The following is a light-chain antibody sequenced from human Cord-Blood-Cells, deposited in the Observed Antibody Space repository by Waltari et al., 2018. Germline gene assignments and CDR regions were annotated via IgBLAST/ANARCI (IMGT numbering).Light chain of an antibody. J-gene: IGKJ5*01. V-gene: IGKV4-1*01. CDR3: QQYYRTPIT. CDR1: QGVLYSSNNKNY. CDR2: WAS. Sequence: DIVMTQSPDSLAVSLGERATINCKSSQGVLYSSNNKNYLAWYQQKPGQPPKLLIYWASTRESGVPDRFSGSGSGTDFTLTISILQAEDVAVYYCQQYYRTPITFGQGTRLEIK.